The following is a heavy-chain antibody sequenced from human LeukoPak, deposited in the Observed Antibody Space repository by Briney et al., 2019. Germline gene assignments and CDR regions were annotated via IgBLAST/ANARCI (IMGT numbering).Heavy chain of an antibody. CDR3: AREAGAGDFDY. Sequence: SQTLSITCAVSGGSISSGGYSWSWIRQPPGKGLEWIGYIYHSGSTYYNPSLKSRVTISVDRSKNQFSLKLSSVTAADTAVYYCAREAGAGDFDYWGQGTLVTVSS. CDR1: GGSISSGGYS. D-gene: IGHD6-13*01. J-gene: IGHJ4*02. CDR2: IYHSGST. V-gene: IGHV4-30-2*01.